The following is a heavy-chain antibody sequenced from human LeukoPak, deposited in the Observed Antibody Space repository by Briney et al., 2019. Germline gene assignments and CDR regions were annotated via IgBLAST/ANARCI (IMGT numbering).Heavy chain of an antibody. CDR3: ARTYYYGSGSYSEYYFVY. CDR2: INPSGGST. V-gene: IGHV1-46*01. D-gene: IGHD3-10*01. Sequence: ASVKVSCKASGYTFTSYYMHWVRQAPGQGLEWMGIINPSGGSTSYAQKFQGRVTMTRDTSTSTVYMELSSLRSEDTAVYYCARTYYYGSGSYSEYYFVYWGQGTLVTVSS. J-gene: IGHJ4*02. CDR1: GYTFTSYY.